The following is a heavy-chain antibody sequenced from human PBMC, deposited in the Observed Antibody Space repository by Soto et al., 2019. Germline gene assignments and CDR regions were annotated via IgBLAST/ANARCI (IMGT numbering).Heavy chain of an antibody. D-gene: IGHD4-17*01. CDR2: IYHSGST. CDR3: ASGMTTVTTLDY. Sequence: QLQLQESGSGLVKPSQTLSLTCAVSGGSISSGGYSWSWIRQPPGKGLEWIGYIYHSGSTSYNPYPESRPTIPLARSTKQFSQTLSSVTAAETAVYYRASGMTTVTTLDYWGQGTLVTVSS. CDR1: GGSISSGGYS. J-gene: IGHJ4*02. V-gene: IGHV4-30-2*01.